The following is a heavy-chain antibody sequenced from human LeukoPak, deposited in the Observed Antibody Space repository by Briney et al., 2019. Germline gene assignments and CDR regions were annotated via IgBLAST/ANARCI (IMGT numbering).Heavy chain of an antibody. J-gene: IGHJ4*02. Sequence: GGSLSLSCAASGFTFSSSGMHWVHQAPGKGLEWVAFISYDGSNRYYADSVKGRFTISRDNSKNTLYLQMNSLRAEDTAVYYCAKETRGSYSDYWGQGTLVTVSS. CDR3: AKETRGSYSDY. D-gene: IGHD5-12*01. CDR1: GFTFSSSG. CDR2: ISYDGSNR. V-gene: IGHV3-30*02.